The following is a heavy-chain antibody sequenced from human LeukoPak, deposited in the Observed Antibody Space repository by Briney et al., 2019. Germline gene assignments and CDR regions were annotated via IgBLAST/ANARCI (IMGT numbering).Heavy chain of an antibody. CDR1: GGTFSSYA. CDR2: IIPILGIA. J-gene: IGHJ4*02. CDR3: ATRHTLRQNFDY. D-gene: IGHD5-12*01. Sequence: SVKVSCKASGGTFSSYAISWVRQAPGQGLEWMGRIIPILGIANYAQKFQGRVTIAADKSTSTAYMELSSLRSEDTAVYYCATRHTLRQNFDYWGQGTLVTVSS. V-gene: IGHV1-69*04.